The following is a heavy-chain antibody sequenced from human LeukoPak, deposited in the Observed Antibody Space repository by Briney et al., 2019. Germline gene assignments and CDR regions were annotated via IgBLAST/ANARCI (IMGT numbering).Heavy chain of an antibody. V-gene: IGHV3-48*03. D-gene: IGHD3-10*01. CDR3: ASYSNGSGSYYY. CDR1: GFTFSSYE. CDR2: ISSSGSTI. Sequence: GGSLRLSCAASGFTFSSYEMNWVRQAPGKGLEWVSYISSSGSTIYYADSVKGRFTISRDNAKNSLYLQMNSLRAEDTAVYYCASYSNGSGSYYYWGQGTLVTVSS. J-gene: IGHJ4*02.